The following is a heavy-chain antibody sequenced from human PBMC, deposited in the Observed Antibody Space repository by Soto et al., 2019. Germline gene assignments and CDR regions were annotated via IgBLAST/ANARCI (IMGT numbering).Heavy chain of an antibody. CDR3: ASLGTAVATFDY. V-gene: IGHV4-4*02. CDR2: ISHSGST. J-gene: IGHJ4*02. D-gene: IGHD4-4*01. CDR1: GGSIGSRNW. Sequence: QVQLQESGPGLVKPSGTLSLTCAVSGGSIGSRNWWNWVRQPPGKGLEWIGEISHSGSTNYNPSLRSRVTISEDKSKNQFSLKLTSVTAADTAIYYCASLGTAVATFDYWGQGTLVTVSS.